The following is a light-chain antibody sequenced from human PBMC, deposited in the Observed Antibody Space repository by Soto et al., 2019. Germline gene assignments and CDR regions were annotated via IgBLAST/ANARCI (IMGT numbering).Light chain of an antibody. CDR1: QSISSW. CDR3: QQYNSYPS. CDR2: KAS. J-gene: IGKJ4*01. V-gene: IGKV1-5*03. Sequence: DIQMTQSPSTLSPSVGDRVTITCRASQSISSWLAWYRQKPGKAPKLLIYKASSLESGVPSRFSGSGSGTEFTLTISSLQPDDFATYYCQQYNSYPSFGGGTKVEIK.